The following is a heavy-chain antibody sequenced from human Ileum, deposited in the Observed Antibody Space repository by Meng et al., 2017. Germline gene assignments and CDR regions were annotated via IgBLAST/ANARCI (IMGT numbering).Heavy chain of an antibody. D-gene: IGHD3-10*01. Sequence: GESLKISCAASGFSFSSYALSWVRQAPGKGLEWVSAISGNAARTYYADSVKGRFSISRDSSKNTLYLQVNSLRAEDTAVYYCAKPSRRPGDFDSWGQGTLVTFSS. CDR3: AKPSRRPGDFDS. CDR1: GFSFSSYA. CDR2: ISGNAART. J-gene: IGHJ4*02. V-gene: IGHV3-23*01.